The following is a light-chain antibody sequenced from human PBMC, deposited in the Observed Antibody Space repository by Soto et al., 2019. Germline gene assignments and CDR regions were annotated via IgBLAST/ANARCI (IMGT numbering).Light chain of an antibody. CDR2: AAS. Sequence: VLFPSPDSPAFLLGESSTINCKSSQSVLYDSNNKNYLAWYQQKPGKAPNLLISAASTLQSGVPSRFSGSGSGTEFTLTISGLQPEDVATYYCQQLNSYPLTFGGGTKVDI. J-gene: IGKJ4*01. V-gene: IGKV4-1*01. CDR3: QQLNSYPLT. CDR1: QSVLYDSNNKNY.